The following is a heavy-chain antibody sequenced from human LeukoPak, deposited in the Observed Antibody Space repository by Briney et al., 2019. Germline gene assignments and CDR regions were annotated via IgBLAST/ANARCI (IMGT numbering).Heavy chain of an antibody. V-gene: IGHV3-21*01. Sequence: GGSLRLSCAASGFTFSSYSMNWVRQAPGKGLEWVSSISSSSSYIYYADSVKGRFTISRDNAKNSLYLQMNSLRAEDTAVYYCARDPMGSYYYYYYMDVWGKGTTVTVSS. CDR3: ARDPMGSYYYYYYMDV. J-gene: IGHJ6*03. D-gene: IGHD3-10*01. CDR1: GFTFSSYS. CDR2: ISSSSSYI.